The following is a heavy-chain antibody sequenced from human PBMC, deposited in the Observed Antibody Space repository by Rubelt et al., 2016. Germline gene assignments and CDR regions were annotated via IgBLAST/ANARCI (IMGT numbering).Heavy chain of an antibody. Sequence: QVTLRESGPALVKPTQTLTLTCTFSGFSLSTSGMCVSWIRQPPGKALEWLARIDWDDDNYYRTSLEPRLTISKDPSKNQVVLTMTSMDPVDTATYYCARIHTRGFCSGGTCYFDAFDIWGQGTMVTVSS. CDR2: IDWDDDN. CDR3: ARIHTRGFCSGGTCYFDAFDI. V-gene: IGHV2-70*15. D-gene: IGHD2-15*01. J-gene: IGHJ3*02. CDR1: GFSLSTSGMC.